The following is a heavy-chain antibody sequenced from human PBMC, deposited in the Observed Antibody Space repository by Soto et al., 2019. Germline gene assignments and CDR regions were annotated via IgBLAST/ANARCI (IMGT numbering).Heavy chain of an antibody. V-gene: IGHV5-51*01. Sequence: PGESLKISCKGSGYSFTSYWIGWVRQMPGKGLEWMGIIYPGDSDTRYSPSFQGQVTISADKSISTAYLQWSSLKASDTAMYYCARQSVPAAAISYFDYWGQGTLVTVSS. CDR3: ARQSVPAAAISYFDY. CDR2: IYPGDSDT. D-gene: IGHD2-2*01. J-gene: IGHJ4*02. CDR1: GYSFTSYW.